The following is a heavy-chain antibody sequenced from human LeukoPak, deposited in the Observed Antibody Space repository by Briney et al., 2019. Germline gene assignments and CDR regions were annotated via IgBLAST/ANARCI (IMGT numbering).Heavy chain of an antibody. CDR3: ASNPNYGDYVHAFDI. Sequence: SETLSLTCTVSGGSISSSSYYWGWIRQPPGKGLEWIGSIYYSGSTYYNPSLKSRVTISVDTSKNQFSLKLSSVTAADTAVYYCASNPNYGDYVHAFDIWGQGTMVTVSS. D-gene: IGHD4-17*01. CDR2: IYYSGST. J-gene: IGHJ3*02. V-gene: IGHV4-39*01. CDR1: GGSISSSSYY.